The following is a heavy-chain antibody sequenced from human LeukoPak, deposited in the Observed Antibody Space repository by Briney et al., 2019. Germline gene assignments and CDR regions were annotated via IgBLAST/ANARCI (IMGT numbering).Heavy chain of an antibody. D-gene: IGHD4-17*01. J-gene: IGHJ4*02. CDR2: ISGSGGST. V-gene: IGHV3-23*01. CDR3: AKDGPDGDYVRWTFDY. CDR1: VFTFSSYA. Sequence: GGSLRLSCAASVFTFSSYAMSWVRQAPGKGLEWGSAISGSGGSTYYADSVKGRFTISRDNSKNTLYLQMNSLRAEDTAVYYCAKDGPDGDYVRWTFDYWGQGTLVTVSS.